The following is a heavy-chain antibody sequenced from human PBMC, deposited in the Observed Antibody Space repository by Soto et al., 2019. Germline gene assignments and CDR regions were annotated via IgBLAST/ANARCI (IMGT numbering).Heavy chain of an antibody. Sequence: SETLSLTCTVSGGSISSYYWSWIRQPPGKGLEWIGYIYYSGSTNYNPSLKSRVTISVDTSKNQFSLKLSSVTAADTAVYYCARGEVGKYYFDYWGQGTLVTVSS. CDR1: GGSISSYY. CDR3: ARGEVGKYYFDY. CDR2: IYYSGST. J-gene: IGHJ4*02. D-gene: IGHD3-10*01. V-gene: IGHV4-59*08.